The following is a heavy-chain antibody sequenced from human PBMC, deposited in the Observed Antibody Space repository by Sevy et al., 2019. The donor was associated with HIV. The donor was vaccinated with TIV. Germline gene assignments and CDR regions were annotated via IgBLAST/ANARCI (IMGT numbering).Heavy chain of an antibody. CDR2: IYYSGTT. CDR1: DVSISSGTNY. Sequence: SETLSLTFTVSDVSISSGTNYWGWIRQPPGKGLEWIGSIYYSGTTYYNPSLKSRVTMSADTSMNQFSLKLSSVTVADTAVYYCARQRGGWYEYDASDVWGQGTMVTVSS. V-gene: IGHV4-39*01. J-gene: IGHJ3*01. D-gene: IGHD6-19*01. CDR3: ARQRGGWYEYDASDV.